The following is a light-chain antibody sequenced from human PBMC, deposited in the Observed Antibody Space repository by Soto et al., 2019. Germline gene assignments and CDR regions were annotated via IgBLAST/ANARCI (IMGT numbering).Light chain of an antibody. V-gene: IGKV3-15*01. CDR3: QQYNIWPPYT. CDR1: QSISSN. Sequence: EIVMTQSPATLSVSPGERVTLSCRASQSISSNSAWYQQKPCQAPRLLIYAASTRAHGVPARFSGSGPGTDFTLTISTLQSEDFAVYYCQQYNIWPPYTFGQGTKLEI. J-gene: IGKJ2*01. CDR2: AAS.